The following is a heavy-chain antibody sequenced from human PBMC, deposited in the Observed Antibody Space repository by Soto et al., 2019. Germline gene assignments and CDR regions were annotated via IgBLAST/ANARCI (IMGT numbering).Heavy chain of an antibody. CDR3: ARGRHWFGP. V-gene: IGHV4-59*08. CDR2: ISDRGDI. J-gene: IGHJ5*02. CDR1: GISITSSY. Sequence: SETLSLTCAVSGISITSSYWNWFRQSPGKGLEWIGQISDRGDINYNPPLESRVAISTDTSKSQVSLTLTAVNAADTAVYFCARGRHWFGPWGQGTLVTVSS.